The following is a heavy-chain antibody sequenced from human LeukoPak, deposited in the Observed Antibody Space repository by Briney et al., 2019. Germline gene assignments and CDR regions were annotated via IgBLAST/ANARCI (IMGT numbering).Heavy chain of an antibody. D-gene: IGHD6-13*01. CDR2: MNPNSGNT. V-gene: IGHV1-8*03. CDR1: GYTLTELS. Sequence: ASVKVSCKVSGYTLTELSMHWVRQAPGQGLEWMGWMNPNSGNTGYAQKFRGRVTITRNTSISTAYMELSSLRSEDTAVYYCARARSKAAALYWFDPWGQGTLVTVSS. CDR3: ARARSKAAALYWFDP. J-gene: IGHJ5*02.